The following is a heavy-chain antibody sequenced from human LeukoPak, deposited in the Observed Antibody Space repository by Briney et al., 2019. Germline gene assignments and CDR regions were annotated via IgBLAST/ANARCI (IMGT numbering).Heavy chain of an antibody. V-gene: IGHV3-11*01. J-gene: IGHJ4*02. CDR3: AKNGWLRSSGLWGDY. CDR1: GFIFSDYY. D-gene: IGHD5-12*01. CDR2: ISGSGDTR. Sequence: GGSLRLSCAASGFIFSDYYISWIRQIPGKGLEWVSFISGSGDTRYYADSVKGRFTISRDNSKSALYLQMNSLRAEDTAIYYCAKNGWLRSSGLWGDYWGQGALVTVSS.